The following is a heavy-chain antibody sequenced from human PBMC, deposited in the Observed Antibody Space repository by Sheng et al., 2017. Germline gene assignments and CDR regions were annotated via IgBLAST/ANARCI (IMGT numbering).Heavy chain of an antibody. J-gene: IGHJ4*02. CDR2: IYHSGNT. CDR1: GYSISSGYY. Sequence: QVQLQESGPGLVKPSETLSLTCTVSGYSISSGYYWGWIRQPPGKGLEWIGSIYHSGNTYYNPSLKSRVTISVDTSKNQFSLKLTSVTAADTAVYYCARAPYSSSWYYYFDYWGQGTRVTVSS. V-gene: IGHV4-38-2*02. CDR3: ARAPYSSSWYYYFDY. D-gene: IGHD6-13*01.